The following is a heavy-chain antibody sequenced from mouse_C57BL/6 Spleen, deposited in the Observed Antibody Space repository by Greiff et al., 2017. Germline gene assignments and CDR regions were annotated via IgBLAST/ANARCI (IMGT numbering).Heavy chain of an antibody. J-gene: IGHJ3*01. CDR2: ISSGSSTI. CDR1: GFTFSDYG. Sequence: EVQVVESGGGLVKPGGSLKLSCAASGFTFSDYGMHWVRQAPEKGLEWVAYISSGSSTIYYADTVKGRFTISRDNAKNTLFLQMTSLRSEDTAMYYCARRAVYDYDGGFAYWGQGTLVTVSA. V-gene: IGHV5-17*01. D-gene: IGHD2-4*01. CDR3: ARRAVYDYDGGFAY.